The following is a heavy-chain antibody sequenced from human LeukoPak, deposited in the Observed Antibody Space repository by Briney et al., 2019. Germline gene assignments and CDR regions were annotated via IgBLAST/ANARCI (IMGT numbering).Heavy chain of an antibody. D-gene: IGHD6-13*01. J-gene: IGHJ4*02. CDR3: ARARDSSSWFPLGY. V-gene: IGHV4-34*01. CDR1: GGSFSGYY. Sequence: SETLSLTCAVYGGSFSGYYWSWIRQPPGKGLEWIGEINHSGSTNYNPSLKSRVTISVDTSKNQFSLTLSSVTAADTAVYYCARARDSSSWFPLGYWGQGTLVTVSS. CDR2: INHSGST.